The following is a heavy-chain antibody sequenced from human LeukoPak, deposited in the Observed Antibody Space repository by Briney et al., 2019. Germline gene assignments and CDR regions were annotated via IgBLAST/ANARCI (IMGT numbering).Heavy chain of an antibody. V-gene: IGHV3-21*01. Sequence: KPGGSLRLSCAASGFTFSSYSMNWVRQAPGKGLEWVSSISSSSSYIYYADSVKGRFTISRDNAKNSLYLQMNSLRAEDTAVYYCARDSAYYLEYSSSSYFDYWGQGTLVTVSS. D-gene: IGHD6-6*01. CDR1: GFTFSSYS. CDR2: ISSSSSYI. CDR3: ARDSAYYLEYSSSSYFDY. J-gene: IGHJ4*02.